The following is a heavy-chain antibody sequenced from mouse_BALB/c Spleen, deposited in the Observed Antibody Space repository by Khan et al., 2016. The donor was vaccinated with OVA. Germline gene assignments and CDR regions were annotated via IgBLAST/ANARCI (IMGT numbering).Heavy chain of an antibody. CDR2: INTYTGEP. CDR3: ARGASYWYFDV. V-gene: IGHV9-1*02. CDR1: GYTFTNYG. Sequence: QIQLVQSGPELMKPGETVKISCKASGYTFTNYGMYWVQQAPGKGLKWMGWINTYTGEPTYTDDFKGRFAFSLETSARTAYLQINNLKNENMATYFCARGASYWYFDVWGAGTTVTVSS. J-gene: IGHJ1*01.